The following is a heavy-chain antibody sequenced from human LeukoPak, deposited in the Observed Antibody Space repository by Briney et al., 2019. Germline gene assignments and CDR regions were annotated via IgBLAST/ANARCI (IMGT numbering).Heavy chain of an antibody. J-gene: IGHJ4*02. CDR2: ISSRATAI. CDR3: ARGHVAQDTAMVNY. D-gene: IGHD5-18*01. Sequence: PGGSLRLSCAASGFTFSSYEMNWVRQAPGKGLEWVSYISSRATAIYYADSVKGRFTISRDNAKNSLYLQMNSLRAEDTAVYYCARGHVAQDTAMVNYWGQGTLVTVSS. CDR1: GFTFSSYE. V-gene: IGHV3-48*03.